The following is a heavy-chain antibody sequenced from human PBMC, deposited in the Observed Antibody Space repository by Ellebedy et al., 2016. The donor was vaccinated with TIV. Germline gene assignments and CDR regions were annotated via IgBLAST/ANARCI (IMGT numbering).Heavy chain of an antibody. CDR1: GGIFSTYG. J-gene: IGHJ4*02. CDR3: ARGWTVAGSPDPSFF. CDR2: ITPIFGRA. D-gene: IGHD6-19*01. Sequence: ASVKVSXXASGGIFSTYGINWVRQAPGQGLEWMGGITPIFGRANYAQKFQGRVIITAGESTTTAYMELSSLRFEDTAVYYCARGWTVAGSPDPSFFWGQGTLVTVSS. V-gene: IGHV1-69*13.